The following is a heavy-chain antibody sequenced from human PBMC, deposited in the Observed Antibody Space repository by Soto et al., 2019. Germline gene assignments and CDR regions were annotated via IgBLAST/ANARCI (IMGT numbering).Heavy chain of an antibody. CDR1: GGSISSNY. CDR2: IYYSGST. CDR3: VILDRYYDILTGYYLDAFDI. J-gene: IGHJ3*02. V-gene: IGHV4-59*08. D-gene: IGHD3-9*01. Sequence: SETLSLTCTVSGGSISSNYWSWIRQPPGKGLERIGYIYYSGSTNYNPSLKSRVTISVDTSKNQFSLKLSSVTAADTVVYFCVILDRYYDILTGYYLDAFDIWGQGTMVTLSS.